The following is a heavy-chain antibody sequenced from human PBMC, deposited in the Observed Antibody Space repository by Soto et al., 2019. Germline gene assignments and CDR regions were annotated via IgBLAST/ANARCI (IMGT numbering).Heavy chain of an antibody. CDR2: IIPIFGTA. V-gene: IGHV1-69*13. D-gene: IGHD6-19*01. Sequence: GASVKVSCKAAGGTFSSYAISWVRQAPGQGLEWMGGIIPIFGTANYAQKFQGRVTITADESTSTAYMELSSLRSEDTAVYYCARDSSGWYYFDYWGQGTLVTVSS. CDR3: ARDSSGWYYFDY. CDR1: GGTFSSYA. J-gene: IGHJ4*02.